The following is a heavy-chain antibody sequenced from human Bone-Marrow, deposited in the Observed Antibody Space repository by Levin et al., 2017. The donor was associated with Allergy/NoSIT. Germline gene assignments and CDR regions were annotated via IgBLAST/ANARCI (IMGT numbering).Heavy chain of an antibody. CDR1: GFTFSNYG. V-gene: IGHV3-30*18. CDR3: AKEKGGPLGYFDY. Sequence: GESLKISCAASGFTFSNYGMHWVRQAPGKGLEWVAFISYDGSNKYYADSVKGRFTISRDNSKNTLYLQMNSLRAEDTAVYYCAKEKGGPLGYFDYWGQGTLVTVSS. CDR2: ISYDGSNK. J-gene: IGHJ4*02.